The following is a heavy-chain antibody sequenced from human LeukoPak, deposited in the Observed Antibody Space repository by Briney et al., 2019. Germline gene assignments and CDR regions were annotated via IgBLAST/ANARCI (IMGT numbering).Heavy chain of an antibody. Sequence: ASVKVSCKASGYTFTSYGISWVRQAPGQGLEWMGWISAYNGNTNYAQKLQGRVTMTTDTSTSTAYMELRSLRSDDTAVYYCASFVNPNYYYGSGSYVAYWGQGTLVTVSS. CDR2: ISAYNGNT. V-gene: IGHV1-18*01. D-gene: IGHD3-10*01. CDR1: GYTFTSYG. J-gene: IGHJ4*02. CDR3: ASFVNPNYYYGSGSYVAY.